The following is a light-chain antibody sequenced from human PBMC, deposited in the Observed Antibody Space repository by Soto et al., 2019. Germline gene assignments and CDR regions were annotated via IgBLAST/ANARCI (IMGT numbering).Light chain of an antibody. CDR3: SSYTSTGTVV. J-gene: IGLJ2*01. V-gene: IGLV2-14*01. CDR2: EVN. Sequence: QSVLTQPASVSGSPGQSVTISCTGASSDVGGYDYVSWYQQHPGKAPKLILYEVNNRPSGVSNHFSGSKSGNTASLIISGLQADDEADYYCSSYTSTGTVVFGGGTKVTVL. CDR1: SSDVGGYDY.